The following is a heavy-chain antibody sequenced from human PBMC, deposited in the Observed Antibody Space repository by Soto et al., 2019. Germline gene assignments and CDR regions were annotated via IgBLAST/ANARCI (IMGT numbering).Heavy chain of an antibody. CDR1: GGSSSSYY. Sequence: SETLSLTCTVSGGSSSSYYWSWIRQPPGKGLEWIGYIYYSGITDYNPSLKSRVTISVDTSKSQFSLKLSSVTAADTAVYYCARGGGVYYFDYWGQGTLVTVSS. D-gene: IGHD2-8*02. V-gene: IGHV4-59*01. J-gene: IGHJ4*02. CDR3: ARGGGVYYFDY. CDR2: IYYSGIT.